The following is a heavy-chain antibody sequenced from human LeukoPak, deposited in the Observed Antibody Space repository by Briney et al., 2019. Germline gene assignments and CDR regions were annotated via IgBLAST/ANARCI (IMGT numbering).Heavy chain of an antibody. J-gene: IGHJ3*02. CDR3: ARDDNSGSYFGAFDI. V-gene: IGHV3-11*01. D-gene: IGHD1-26*01. CDR1: GFTSSSYA. Sequence: GGSLRLSCAASGFTSSSYAMSWIRQAPGKGLEWVSYISSSGSTIYYADSVKGRFTISRDNAKNSLYLQMNSLRAEDTAVYYCARDDNSGSYFGAFDIWGQGTMVTVSS. CDR2: ISSSGSTI.